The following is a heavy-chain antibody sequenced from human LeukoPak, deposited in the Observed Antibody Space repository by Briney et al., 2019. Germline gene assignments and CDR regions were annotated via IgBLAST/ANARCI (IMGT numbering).Heavy chain of an antibody. Sequence: ASVKVSCKASGYTFTSYGINWVRQAPGQGLEWMGWTSAYNGNTNYAQKLQGRVTMSTDTSTSTAYMELRSLRSDDTAVYYCARDLWGRDYSPNSYFDYWGQGTLVTVSS. J-gene: IGHJ4*02. CDR3: ARDLWGRDYSPNSYFDY. CDR1: GYTFTSYG. CDR2: TSAYNGNT. D-gene: IGHD2-15*01. V-gene: IGHV1-18*01.